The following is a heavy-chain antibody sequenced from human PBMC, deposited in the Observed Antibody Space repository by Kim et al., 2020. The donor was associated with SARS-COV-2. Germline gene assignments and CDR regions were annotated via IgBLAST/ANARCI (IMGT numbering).Heavy chain of an antibody. Sequence: KYYVDSVKGRFITSRDNAKNSLYLQMNSLRAEDTAVYYCTTLSTSYGMDVWGQGTTVTVSS. J-gene: IGHJ6*02. CDR2: K. D-gene: IGHD3-9*01. CDR3: TTLSTSYGMDV. V-gene: IGHV3-7*01.